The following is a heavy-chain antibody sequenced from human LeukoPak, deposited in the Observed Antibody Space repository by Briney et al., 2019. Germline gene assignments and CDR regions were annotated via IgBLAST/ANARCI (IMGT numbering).Heavy chain of an antibody. CDR3: LSGGFGELSHDY. CDR2: ISSSGSTI. V-gene: IGHV3-48*03. J-gene: IGHJ4*02. CDR1: GFTFSSYE. Sequence: GGSLRLSCAASGFTFSSYEMNWVRQAPGKGLEWVSYISSSGSTIYYADSVKGRFTISRDNAKNSLYLQMNSLRAEDTAVYYCLSGGFGELSHDYWGQGTLVTVSS. D-gene: IGHD3-10*01.